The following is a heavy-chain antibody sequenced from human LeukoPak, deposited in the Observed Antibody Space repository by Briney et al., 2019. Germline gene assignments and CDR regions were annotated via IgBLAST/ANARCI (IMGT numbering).Heavy chain of an antibody. CDR3: ARGDGYIRYGMDV. V-gene: IGHV1-46*01. D-gene: IGHD5-24*01. Sequence: ASVKVSCKVSGYTLTDYYMHWVRQAPGQGLEWMGIINPNSGSTTYAQNFQGRVTMTRDTSTSTVYMELSSLRSEDTAVYYCARGDGYIRYGMDVWGQGTTVTVSS. J-gene: IGHJ6*02. CDR2: INPNSGST. CDR1: GYTLTDYY.